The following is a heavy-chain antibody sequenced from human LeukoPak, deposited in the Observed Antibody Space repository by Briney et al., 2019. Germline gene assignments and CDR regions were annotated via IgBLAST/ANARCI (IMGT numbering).Heavy chain of an antibody. CDR2: IHYSGST. Sequence: SETLSLTCTVSGDSIRSVDYYWSWIRQPPGKGLEWIGYIHYSGSTSYIPSLESRVTISLDTSKNQYSLKLISMTAADTAVYYCXRAFWXGFHFDSWGXGTXVXVSS. V-gene: IGHV4-30-4*01. CDR1: GDSIRSVDYY. J-gene: IGHJ4*01. D-gene: IGHD3-3*01. CDR3: XRAFWXGFHFDS.